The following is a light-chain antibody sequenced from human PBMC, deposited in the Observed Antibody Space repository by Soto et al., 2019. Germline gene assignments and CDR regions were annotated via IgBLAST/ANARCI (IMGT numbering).Light chain of an antibody. Sequence: DIQMAQSPSSLSASVGDRVTVTCRASQGISSFLAWYQQKPGKVPKLLIYAASTLQAGVPSRFSGSGYGTDFTLTISSLQPEDIATYYCQKYDSAPSLTFGGGTKVEI. CDR3: QKYDSAPSLT. J-gene: IGKJ4*01. CDR1: QGISSF. V-gene: IGKV1-27*01. CDR2: AAS.